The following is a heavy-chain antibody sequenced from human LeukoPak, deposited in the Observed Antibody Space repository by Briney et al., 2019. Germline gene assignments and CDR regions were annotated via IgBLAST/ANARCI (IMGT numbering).Heavy chain of an antibody. V-gene: IGHV1-18*01. CDR1: GYTFTSYG. CDR2: ISAYNGNT. Sequence: VASVKVSCKASGYTFTSYGISWVRQAPGQGLEWMGWISAYNGNTNYAQKLQGRVTMTTDTSTSTAYMELRSLRSDDTAVYYCASGNPNYYDSSGLDYWGQGTLVTVSS. J-gene: IGHJ4*02. D-gene: IGHD3-22*01. CDR3: ASGNPNYYDSSGLDY.